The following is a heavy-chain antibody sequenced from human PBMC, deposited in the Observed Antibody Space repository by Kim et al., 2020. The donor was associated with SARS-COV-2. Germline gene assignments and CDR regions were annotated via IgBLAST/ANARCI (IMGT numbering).Heavy chain of an antibody. D-gene: IGHD5-12*01. CDR1: GFTFSNSP. V-gene: IGHV3-23*01. Sequence: GGSLRLSCAASGFTFSNSPMSWVRQAPGKGLEWVSTIDGRGPTTYYPGSVKGRFTISRDNSKNTLYLQMNNLRAGDTAVYFCAKSGQLDYWGQGTLVTVSS. CDR2: IDGRGPTT. J-gene: IGHJ4*02. CDR3: AKSGQLDY.